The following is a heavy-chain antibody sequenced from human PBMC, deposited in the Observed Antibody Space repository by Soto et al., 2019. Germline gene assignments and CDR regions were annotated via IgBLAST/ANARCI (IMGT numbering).Heavy chain of an antibody. Sequence: WQSXRLACSSCGGTFINYAVNLSRRAPGRGRGCVSSMTSGGADTYYAAPVSGRFFISRYDSKNTLSLQMNSLRVEETAVYHCPKEPVGYCRSIRSYPFELWGQGPLLKVYYG. J-gene: IGHJ6*01. D-gene: IGHD2-2*01. CDR1: GGTFINYA. CDR2: MTSGGADT. CDR3: PKEPVGYCRSIRSYPFELWGQGPLLKVYYG. V-gene: IGHV3-23*01.